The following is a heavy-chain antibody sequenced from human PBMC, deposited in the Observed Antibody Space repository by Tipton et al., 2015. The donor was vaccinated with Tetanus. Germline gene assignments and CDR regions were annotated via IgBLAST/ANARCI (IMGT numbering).Heavy chain of an antibody. CDR1: GGSISSGTFH. Sequence: QLVQSGAEVKPSETLSLTCTVSGGSISSGTFHWNWIRQPPGKGLEWIGSIYSYNGNTFQNPSLESRVTISLDTSKNQFSLKLRSVTAADTAVYYCATTMVNWFDPWGQGTLVTVSS. J-gene: IGHJ5*02. D-gene: IGHD3-10*01. CDR3: ATTMVNWFDP. CDR2: IYSYNGNT. V-gene: IGHV4-39*01.